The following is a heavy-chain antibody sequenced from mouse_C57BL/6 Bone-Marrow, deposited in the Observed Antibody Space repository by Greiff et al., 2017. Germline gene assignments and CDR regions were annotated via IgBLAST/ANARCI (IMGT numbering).Heavy chain of an antibody. J-gene: IGHJ2*01. CDR3: ASDYYGSSPDY. D-gene: IGHD1-1*01. CDR1: GYTFTSYW. CDR2: INPSSGYT. V-gene: IGHV1-7*01. Sequence: QVQLQQSGAELAKPGASVKLSCKASGYTFTSYWMHWVKQRPGQGLEWIGYINPSSGYTKYNQKFKDKATLTADTSSSTAYMQLSSLTYEDSAVSYCASDYYGSSPDYWGQGTTLTVSA.